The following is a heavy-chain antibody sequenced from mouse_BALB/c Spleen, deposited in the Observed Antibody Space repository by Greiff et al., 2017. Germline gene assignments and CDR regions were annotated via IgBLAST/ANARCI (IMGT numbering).Heavy chain of an antibody. CDR1: GYSITSDYA. CDR2: ISYSGST. J-gene: IGHJ4*01. V-gene: IGHV3-2*02. Sequence: EVQLQESGPGLVKPSQSLSLTCTVTGYSITSDYAWNWIRQFPGNKLEWMGYISYSGSTSYNPSLKSRISITRDTSKNQFFLQLNSVTTEDTATYYCATKAGYDPYAMDYWGQGTSVTVSS. D-gene: IGHD2-2*01. CDR3: ATKAGYDPYAMDY.